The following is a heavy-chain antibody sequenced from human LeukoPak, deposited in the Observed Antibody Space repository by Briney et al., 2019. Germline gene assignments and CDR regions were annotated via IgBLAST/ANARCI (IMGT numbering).Heavy chain of an antibody. J-gene: IGHJ4*02. CDR2: IYYSGST. CDR3: ARAGPEFNYDYFDY. D-gene: IGHD3-22*01. CDR1: GGSISSYY. V-gene: IGHV4-59*01. Sequence: SETLSLTCTVSGGSISSYYWSWIRQPPGKGLEWIGYIYYSGSTNYNPSLKSRVTISVDTSKNQFSLKLSSVTAADTAVYYCARAGPEFNYDYFDYWGQGTLVTASS.